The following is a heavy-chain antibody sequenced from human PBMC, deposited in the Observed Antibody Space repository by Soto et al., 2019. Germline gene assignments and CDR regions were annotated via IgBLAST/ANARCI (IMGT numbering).Heavy chain of an antibody. V-gene: IGHV1-69*13. D-gene: IGHD5-18*01. CDR1: GGTFSSYA. CDR2: IIPIFGTA. J-gene: IGHJ4*02. Sequence: ASVKVSCKASGGTFSSYAIGWVRQAPGQGLEWMGGIIPIFGTANYAQKFQGRVTITADESTSTAYMELSSLRSEDTAVYYCATKARGYSYGYRDYFDYWGQGALVTVSS. CDR3: ATKARGYSYGYRDYFDY.